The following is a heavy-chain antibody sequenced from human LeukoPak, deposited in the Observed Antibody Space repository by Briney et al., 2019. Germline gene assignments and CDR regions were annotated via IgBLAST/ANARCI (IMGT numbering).Heavy chain of an antibody. Sequence: GESLKISCEGSGYSFTNYWIAWVRQMPGQDLEWMGVIYPGDSDTRYSPSFRGQVTISADKTINTAYLQWTSLKASDSAMYYCARQGYCTSISCPREFDYWGQGALVTVSS. CDR2: IYPGDSDT. CDR3: ARQGYCTSISCPREFDY. CDR1: GYSFTNYW. D-gene: IGHD2-2*01. V-gene: IGHV5-51*01. J-gene: IGHJ4*02.